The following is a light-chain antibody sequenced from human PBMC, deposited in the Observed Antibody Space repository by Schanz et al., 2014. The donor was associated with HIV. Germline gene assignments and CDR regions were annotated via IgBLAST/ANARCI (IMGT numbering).Light chain of an antibody. CDR1: SSDVGGYNY. J-gene: IGLJ3*02. Sequence: QSALTQPASVSGSPGQSITISCTGTSSDVGGYNYVSWYQQHPGKAPKLMIYEVSERPSGVPARFSGSKSGSSASLAISGLQDEDEADYFCQSFDSSLNGVLFGGGTKLTVL. CDR2: EVS. V-gene: IGLV2-14*01. CDR3: QSFDSSLNGVL.